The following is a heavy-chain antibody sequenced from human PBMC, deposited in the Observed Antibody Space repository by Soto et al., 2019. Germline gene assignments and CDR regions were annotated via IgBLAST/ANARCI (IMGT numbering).Heavy chain of an antibody. D-gene: IGHD5-12*01. V-gene: IGHV3-64D*06. CDR2: ISSNGGST. J-gene: IGHJ5*02. CDR1: GFTLSSYA. Sequence: GGALRLSCSASGFTLSSYAMHWVRPAPGKGLEYVSAISSNGGSTYYADSVKGRFTISRDNSKNTLYLQMSSLRAEDTAVYYCVKGHDGYNYGFAPWGQGTLVTVSS. CDR3: VKGHDGYNYGFAP.